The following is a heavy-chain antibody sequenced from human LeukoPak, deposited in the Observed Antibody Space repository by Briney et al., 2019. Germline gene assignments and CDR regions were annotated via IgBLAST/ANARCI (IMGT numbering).Heavy chain of an antibody. CDR2: ISYSGST. V-gene: IGHV4-61*01. J-gene: IGHJ4*02. CDR3: ARVSRGSGYHIDY. Sequence: SETLSITCTVSGGSVSSGTYYWSWTRQPPGKGLEWIGYISYSGSTNYNPALNSRVTVSVDTSKKQFSLKMSSVTAADTAVYFCARVSRGSGYHIDYWGQGTLVTVSS. D-gene: IGHD3-22*01. CDR1: GGSVSSGTYY.